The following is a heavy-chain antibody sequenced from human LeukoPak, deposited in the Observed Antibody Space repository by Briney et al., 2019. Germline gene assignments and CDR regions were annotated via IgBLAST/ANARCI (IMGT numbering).Heavy chain of an antibody. D-gene: IGHD2-2*01. J-gene: IGHJ3*01. Sequence: GGSLRLSCAASGFTFSGFVISWVRQAPGKGPQWVADISGSGGSTYYADSVKGRLSVSRDNSKNMVYLELNSLIAEDTDVYYCAKNHEHGRYAGFDFWAEGALVAVSS. CDR3: AKNHEHGRYAGFDF. CDR2: ISGSGGST. CDR1: GFTFSGFV. V-gene: IGHV3-23*01.